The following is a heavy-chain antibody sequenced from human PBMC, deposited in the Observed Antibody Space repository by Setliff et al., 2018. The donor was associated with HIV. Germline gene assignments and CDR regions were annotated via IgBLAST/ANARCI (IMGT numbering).Heavy chain of an antibody. D-gene: IGHD3-22*01. Sequence: SETLSLTCAVYGGSFSGYYWSWIRQPPGKGLEWIGEINHRGRTRYNPSLKSRVTISVETSKNQFSLRVNSVTAADTAVYYCARQWRDQYNSGVSTEYFQHWGLGTLVTVSS. CDR2: INHRGRT. CDR3: ARQWRDQYNSGVSTEYFQH. CDR1: GGSFSGYY. V-gene: IGHV4-34*01. J-gene: IGHJ1*01.